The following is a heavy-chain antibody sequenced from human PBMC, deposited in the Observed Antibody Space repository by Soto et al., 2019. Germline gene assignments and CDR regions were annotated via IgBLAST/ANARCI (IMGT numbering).Heavy chain of an antibody. D-gene: IGHD1-1*01. J-gene: IGHJ4*02. CDR3: ARRAETNGWNGFGADKYYFDF. V-gene: IGHV1-8*01. CDR2: MNPNTGNS. CDR1: GYTFTSYD. Sequence: ASVKISCKASGYTFTSYDIYWVRQATGQGLEWMGWMNPNTGNSGYAQKFQGRVTMTSDTSISTAHMELSSLRSEDTAVYYCARRAETNGWNGFGADKYYFDFWGQGTLVTVS.